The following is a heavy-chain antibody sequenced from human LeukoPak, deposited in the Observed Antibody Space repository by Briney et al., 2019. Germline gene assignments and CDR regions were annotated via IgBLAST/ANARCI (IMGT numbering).Heavy chain of an antibody. CDR1: GFTFRSYA. Sequence: GGSLRLSCAAPGFTFRSYAMSWVRQAPGKGLEWVSAISGSGGSTYYADSVKGRFTISRDNSKNTLFLQMNSLRAEDTAVYYCAREVWGSSFDSWGQGTLVTVSS. CDR3: AREVWGSSFDS. V-gene: IGHV3-23*01. D-gene: IGHD3-16*01. CDR2: ISGSGGST. J-gene: IGHJ4*02.